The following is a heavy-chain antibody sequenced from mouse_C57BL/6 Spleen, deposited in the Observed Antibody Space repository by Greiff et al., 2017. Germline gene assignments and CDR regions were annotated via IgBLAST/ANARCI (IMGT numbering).Heavy chain of an antibody. D-gene: IGHD2-5*01. CDR1: GYTFTSYN. CDR3: ASQESSNLYYYAMDY. CDR2: IYPGNGDT. V-gene: IGHV1-12*01. J-gene: IGHJ4*01. Sequence: SGAELVRPGASVKMSCKASGYTFTSYNMHWVKQTPRQGLKWIGAIYPGNGDTSYNQKFKGKATLTVDKSSSTAYMQLSSLTSEDSAVYFCASQESSNLYYYAMDYWGQGTSVTVSS.